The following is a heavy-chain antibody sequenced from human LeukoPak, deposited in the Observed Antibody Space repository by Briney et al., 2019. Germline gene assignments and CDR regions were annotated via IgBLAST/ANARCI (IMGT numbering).Heavy chain of an antibody. V-gene: IGHV4-34*01. CDR2: INHSGST. Sequence: PSETLSLTCAVYGGSFSGCYWSWIRQPPGKGLEWIGEINHSGSTNYNPSLKSRVTISVDTSKNQFSLKLSSVTAADTAVYYCARAYPYSSSLRYNWFDPWGQGTLVTVSS. CDR3: ARAYPYSSSLRYNWFDP. CDR1: GGSFSGCY. J-gene: IGHJ5*02. D-gene: IGHD6-6*01.